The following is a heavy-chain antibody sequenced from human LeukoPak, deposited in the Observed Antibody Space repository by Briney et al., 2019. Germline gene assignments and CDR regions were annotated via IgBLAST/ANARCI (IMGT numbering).Heavy chain of an antibody. CDR2: ISGSGGST. CDR3: AKTVRYSYGYWLDY. Sequence: GGSLRLSCAASGFTFSSYAMSWVRQAPGKGLEWVSAISGSGGSTYYADSVKGRFTISRDNSKNTLYLQMNSLRAEDTAVYYCAKTVRYSYGYWLDYWGQGTLVTVSS. D-gene: IGHD5-18*01. J-gene: IGHJ4*02. CDR1: GFTFSSYA. V-gene: IGHV3-23*01.